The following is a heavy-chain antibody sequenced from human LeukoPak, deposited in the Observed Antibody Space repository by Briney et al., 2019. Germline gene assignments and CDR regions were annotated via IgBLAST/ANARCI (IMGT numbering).Heavy chain of an antibody. CDR2: IYSGGST. Sequence: PGGSLRLSCAASGFTVSSNYMSWVRQAPGKGLEWVSVIYSGGSTDYADSLKGRFTISRDNSKNTLYLQMNSLRAADTAVYYCERTWFGESHNWFDPWGQGTLVTVSS. J-gene: IGHJ5*02. CDR1: GFTVSSNY. V-gene: IGHV3-53*01. D-gene: IGHD3-10*01. CDR3: ERTWFGESHNWFDP.